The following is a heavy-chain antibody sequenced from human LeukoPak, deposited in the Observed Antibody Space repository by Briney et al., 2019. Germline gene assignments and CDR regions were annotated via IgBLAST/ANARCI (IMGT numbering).Heavy chain of an antibody. CDR2: MNPKSGNR. Sequence: ASVKVSCETSGYTFINYDIAWVRQASGQGLEWMGWMNPKSGNRGSAQKFQGRVTMTMNTSMRTASMELSSLTSDDSAVYYCARASPGEYYYYGMDVWGQGTSVTVSS. J-gene: IGHJ6*02. V-gene: IGHV1-8*01. CDR3: ARASPGEYYYYGMDV. CDR1: GYTFINYD.